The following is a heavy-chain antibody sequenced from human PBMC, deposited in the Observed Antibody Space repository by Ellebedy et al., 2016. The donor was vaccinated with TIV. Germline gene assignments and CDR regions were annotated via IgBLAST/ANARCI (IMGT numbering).Heavy chain of an antibody. D-gene: IGHD6-13*01. CDR1: GFTFSSYG. CDR3: AKCSIVAAGIYFDY. Sequence: GGSLRLSCAASGFTFSSYGMHWVRQAPGKGLEWVAFIRYDGSNKYYADSVKGRFTISRDNSKNMLYLQMNSLRAEDTAVYYCAKCSIVAAGIYFDYWGQGTLVTVSS. V-gene: IGHV3-30*02. J-gene: IGHJ4*02. CDR2: IRYDGSNK.